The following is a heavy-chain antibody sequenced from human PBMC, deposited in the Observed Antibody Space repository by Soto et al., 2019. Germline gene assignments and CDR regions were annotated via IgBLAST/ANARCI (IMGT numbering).Heavy chain of an antibody. V-gene: IGHV4-34*01. D-gene: IGHD3-9*01. J-gene: IGHJ4*02. CDR2: INHSGNT. CDR1: GGSFSGLY. Sequence: SETLSLTCAVYGGSFSGLYWSWIRQPPGKGLEWIGEINHSGNTNYNPSLKSRVTISVDTSKNQFSLNLSSVTAADTAVYYCARRNYDILTGYGYFDYWGQGPRSPSPQ. CDR3: ARRNYDILTGYGYFDY.